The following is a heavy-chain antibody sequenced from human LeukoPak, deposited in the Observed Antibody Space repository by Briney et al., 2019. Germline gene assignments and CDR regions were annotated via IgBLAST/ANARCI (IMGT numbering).Heavy chain of an antibody. D-gene: IGHD3-22*01. CDR2: IKYDGSLK. V-gene: IGHV3-7*01. CDR1: GFSFSSYW. Sequence: GGSLRLSCAASGFSFSSYWMAWVRQAPRKGLEWVANIKYDGSLKFYGGSVKGRFTISRDNTKNSLYLEMNSLRVDDTALYFCASSHDSSGNDWGQGTMVTVSS. J-gene: IGHJ4*02. CDR3: ASSHDSSGND.